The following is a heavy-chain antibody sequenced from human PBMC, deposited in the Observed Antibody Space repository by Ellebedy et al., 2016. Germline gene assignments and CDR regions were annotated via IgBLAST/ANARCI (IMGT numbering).Heavy chain of an antibody. D-gene: IGHD1-7*01. CDR1: GGSFSGYY. V-gene: IGHV4-34*01. J-gene: IGHJ4*02. CDR3: ASDWNYVGGD. CDR2: INHSGSI. Sequence: SETLSLTCAVHGGSFSGYYWRWIRQPPGKGLEWIGEINHSGSINSNPSLKSRLTISIDTFNNQFSLKLSSVTAADTAIYYCASDWNYVGGDWGQGTLVTVSS.